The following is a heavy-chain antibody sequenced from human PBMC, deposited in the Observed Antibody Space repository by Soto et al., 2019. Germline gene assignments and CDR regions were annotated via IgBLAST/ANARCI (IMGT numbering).Heavy chain of an antibody. CDR1: GCTFSSYA. J-gene: IGHJ4*02. D-gene: IGHD1-7*01. CDR2: IIPIFGTA. Sequence: QVQLVQSGAEVKKPGSSVKVSCKASGCTFSSYAISWVRQAPGQGLEWMGGIIPIFGTANYAQKFQGRVTITADESTSTAYRELSSLRSEDTALYFCNHWNYGLSVDYWGQGTLVTVSS. CDR3: NHWNYGLSVDY. V-gene: IGHV1-69*12.